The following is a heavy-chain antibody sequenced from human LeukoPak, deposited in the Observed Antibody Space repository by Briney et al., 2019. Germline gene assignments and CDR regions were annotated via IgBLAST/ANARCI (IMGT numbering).Heavy chain of an antibody. D-gene: IGHD3-22*01. CDR2: FDPEDGET. V-gene: IGHV1-24*01. CDR3: ATGVPRYYDSSGYWRAFEI. Sequence: ASVKVSCKVSGYTFTELSMHWVRQAPGKGLEWMGGFDPEDGETIYAQKFQGIVTMTEDSSTDTAYMELSSLRSEDTAMYYCATGVPRYYDSSGYWRAFEIWGQGTMVTVSS. CDR1: GYTFTELS. J-gene: IGHJ3*02.